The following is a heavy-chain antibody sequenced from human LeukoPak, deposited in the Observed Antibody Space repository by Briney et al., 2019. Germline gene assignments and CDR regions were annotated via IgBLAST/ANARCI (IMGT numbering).Heavy chain of an antibody. CDR1: GYTFTGYY. Sequence: ASVKVSCKASGYTFTGYYMHWVRQAPGQGLEWMGWINPNSGGTNYAQKFQGRVTMTRDTSISTAYMELSRLRSDDTAVYYCARGTRIAARRNWFDPWGQGTLVTVSS. J-gene: IGHJ5*02. CDR3: ARGTRIAARRNWFDP. V-gene: IGHV1-2*02. D-gene: IGHD6-6*01. CDR2: INPNSGGT.